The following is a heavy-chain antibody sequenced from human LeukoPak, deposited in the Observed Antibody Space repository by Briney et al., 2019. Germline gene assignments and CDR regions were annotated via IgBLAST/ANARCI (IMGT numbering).Heavy chain of an antibody. V-gene: IGHV4-30-4*01. CDR3: ARVPLSSGYYGLDY. D-gene: IGHD3-22*01. J-gene: IGHJ4*02. CDR1: GGSISSGDYY. CDR2: IYYSGST. Sequence: SQTLSLTCTVSGGSISSGDYYWSWIRQPPGKGLEWIGYIYYSGSTYYNPSLKSRVTISVDTSKTPFSLKLSSVTAADTAVYYCARVPLSSGYYGLDYWGQGTLVTVSS.